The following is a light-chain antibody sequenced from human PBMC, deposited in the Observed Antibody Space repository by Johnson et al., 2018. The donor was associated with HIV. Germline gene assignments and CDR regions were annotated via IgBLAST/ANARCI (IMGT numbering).Light chain of an antibody. CDR1: SSNIGNNY. J-gene: IGLJ1*01. V-gene: IGLV1-51*02. CDR3: GTWDSSLSVFYV. CDR2: ENN. Sequence: LTQPPSVSAAPGQKVTISCSGRSSNIGNNYVSWYQQLPGTAPKLLIYENNKRPSGIPDRFSGSKSGTSATLGITGLQTGDEADYYCGTWDSSLSVFYVFGTGTKVTVL.